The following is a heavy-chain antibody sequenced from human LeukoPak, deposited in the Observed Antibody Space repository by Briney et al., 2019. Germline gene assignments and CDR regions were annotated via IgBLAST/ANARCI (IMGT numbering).Heavy chain of an antibody. Sequence: GGSLRLSCAASGFSFTTYWMSWVRQAPGKGLEWVSAISGSGGSTYYADSVKGRFTISRDNSKNSLYLQMNSLRAEDTAVYYCARIAVTYTFDYWGQGTLVTVSS. J-gene: IGHJ4*02. CDR2: ISGSGGST. V-gene: IGHV3-23*01. CDR1: GFSFTTYW. CDR3: ARIAVTYTFDY. D-gene: IGHD4-17*01.